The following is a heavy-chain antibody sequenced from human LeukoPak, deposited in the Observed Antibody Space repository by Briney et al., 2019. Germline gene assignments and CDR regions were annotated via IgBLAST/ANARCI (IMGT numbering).Heavy chain of an antibody. D-gene: IGHD2-2*01. CDR1: GFTFSSYA. J-gene: IGHJ4*02. CDR3: ARAHCSSTSCQKYYFDY. CDR2: ISGSGGST. Sequence: GGSLRLSCAASGFTFSSYAMSWVRQAPGKGLEWVSAISGSGGSTYYADSVKGRLTISRDNAKNSLYLQMNSLRAEDTAVYYCARAHCSSTSCQKYYFDYWGQGTLVTVSS. V-gene: IGHV3-23*01.